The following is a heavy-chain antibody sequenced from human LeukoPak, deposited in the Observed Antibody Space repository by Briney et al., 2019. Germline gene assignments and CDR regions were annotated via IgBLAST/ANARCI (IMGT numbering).Heavy chain of an antibody. J-gene: IGHJ4*02. CDR3: AKVSDHFYDSSGYLDY. CDR1: GFTFSSYG. D-gene: IGHD3-22*01. V-gene: IGHV3-30*18. CDR2: ISYDGSNK. Sequence: GRSLRLSCAASGFTFSSYGMHWVRQAPGKGLEWVAVISYDGSNKYYADSVKGRFTISRDNSKNTLYLKMNSLRAEDTAVYYCAKVSDHFYDSSGYLDYWGQGTLVTVSS.